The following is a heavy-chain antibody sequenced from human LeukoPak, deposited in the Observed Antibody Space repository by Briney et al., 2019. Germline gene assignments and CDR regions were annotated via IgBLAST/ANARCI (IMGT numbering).Heavy chain of an antibody. J-gene: IGHJ4*02. D-gene: IGHD2-2*01. CDR1: GFTFSSYA. CDR2: ISGSGGST. CDR3: AKVVVPAATFDY. V-gene: IGHV3-23*01. Sequence: GGSLRLSCAASGFTFSSYAMSGVRQAPGKGGEGVSAISGSGGSTYYADSVKGRFTISRDNSNTPLYLQMNSLRAEDTAVYYCAKVVVPAATFDYWGQGTLVTVSS.